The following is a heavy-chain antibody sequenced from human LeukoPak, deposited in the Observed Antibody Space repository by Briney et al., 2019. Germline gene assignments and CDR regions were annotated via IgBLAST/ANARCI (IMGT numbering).Heavy chain of an antibody. Sequence: GRSLRLSCAASGFTFSSYGMHWVRQAPGKGLEWVAVISYGGSNKYYADSVKGRFTISRDNSKNTLYLQMNSLRAEDTAVYYCAKDSHYDFWSGYYLLGYYYAMDVWGQGTTVTVSS. CDR2: ISYGGSNK. V-gene: IGHV3-30*18. D-gene: IGHD3-3*01. CDR3: AKDSHYDFWSGYYLLGYYYAMDV. J-gene: IGHJ6*02. CDR1: GFTFSSYG.